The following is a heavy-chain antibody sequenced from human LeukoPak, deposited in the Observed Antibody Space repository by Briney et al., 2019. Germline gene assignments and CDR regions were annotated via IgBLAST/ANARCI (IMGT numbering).Heavy chain of an antibody. CDR2: INSDGSST. J-gene: IGHJ3*02. CDR1: GFTSSSYW. Sequence: PGGSLRLSCAASGFTSSSYWMHWVRQALGKGLVWVSRINSDGSSTSYADSVKGRFTISRDNAKNTLYLQMNSLRAEDTAVYYCARRLVVRGVIIYPDDAFDIWGQGTMVTVSS. CDR3: ARRLVVRGVIIYPDDAFDI. V-gene: IGHV3-74*01. D-gene: IGHD3-10*01.